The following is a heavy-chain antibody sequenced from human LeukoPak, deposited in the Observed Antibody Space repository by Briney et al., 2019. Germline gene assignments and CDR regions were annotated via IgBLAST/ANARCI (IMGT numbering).Heavy chain of an antibody. CDR3: ARHQITIFGVANNWFDP. V-gene: IGHV4-38-2*01. CDR2: IYHSGST. J-gene: IGHJ5*02. CDR1: GYSISSGYY. D-gene: IGHD3-3*01. Sequence: PSETLSLTCAVSGYSISSGYYWGWIRQPPGKGLEWIGSIYHSGSTYYKPSLKSRVTISVDTSKNQFSLKLSSVTAADTAVYYCARHQITIFGVANNWFDPWGQGTLVTVSS.